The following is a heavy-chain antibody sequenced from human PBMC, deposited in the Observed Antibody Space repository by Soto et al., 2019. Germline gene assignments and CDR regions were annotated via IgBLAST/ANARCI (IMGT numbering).Heavy chain of an antibody. CDR1: GGTLRNYG. Sequence: QVQLVQSGAEVKKPGSSVRVSCKASGGTLRNYGISWVRQAPGQGLEWMGGIIPVFGTANYAQKFQGRVTITADDATSTVYMDVTSLRSENTAVYYCSRGDATKMVVTTYYGMDVWGQGTTVSVSS. CDR2: IIPVFGTA. J-gene: IGHJ6*02. D-gene: IGHD2-21*02. CDR3: SRGDATKMVVTTYYGMDV. V-gene: IGHV1-69*12.